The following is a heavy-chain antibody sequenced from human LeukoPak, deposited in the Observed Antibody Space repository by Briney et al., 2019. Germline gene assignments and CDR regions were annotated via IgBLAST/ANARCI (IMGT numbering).Heavy chain of an antibody. CDR2: IYPGDSDT. CDR3: ARQTRDGSGSRGYSFDF. J-gene: IGHJ4*02. V-gene: IGHV5-51*01. CDR1: GYXFTNNW. D-gene: IGHD3-10*01. Sequence: GESLKISCNGSGYXFTNNWIGWVRQMPGKGLGWMGIIYPGDSDTRYSPSFEGQVTISVDKSISTAYLQWSSLKASDTAMYYCARQTRDGSGSRGYSFDFWGQGTLVTVSS.